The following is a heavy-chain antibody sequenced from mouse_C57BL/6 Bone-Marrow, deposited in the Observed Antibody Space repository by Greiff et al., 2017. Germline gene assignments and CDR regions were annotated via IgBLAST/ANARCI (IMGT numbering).Heavy chain of an antibody. Sequence: EVQVVESGPELVKPGASVKISCKASGYSFTGYYMHWVKQSHGNILDWIGYIYPYNGVSSYNQKFKGKATLTVDKSSSTAYMELRSLTSEDSAVYYCAGALRRGWYFDVWGTGTTVTVSS. V-gene: IGHV1-31*01. CDR1: GYSFTGYY. D-gene: IGHD2-12*01. CDR2: IYPYNGVS. J-gene: IGHJ1*03. CDR3: AGALRRGWYFDV.